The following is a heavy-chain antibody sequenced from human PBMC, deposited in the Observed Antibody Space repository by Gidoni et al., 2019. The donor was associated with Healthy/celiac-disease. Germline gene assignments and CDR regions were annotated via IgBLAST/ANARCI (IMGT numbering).Heavy chain of an antibody. J-gene: IGHJ6*02. CDR3: AKPDYGDYLTDYYYYYGMDV. Sequence: EVQLLESGGGLVQPGGSLRPSCAASGLSFSSYATSWVRQAPGKGLEWVSAISGSGGITYYADSVKGRFTISRDNSKNTLYLQMNSLRAEDTAVYYCAKPDYGDYLTDYYYYYGMDVWGQGTTVTVSS. V-gene: IGHV3-23*01. CDR2: ISGSGGIT. D-gene: IGHD4-17*01. CDR1: GLSFSSYA.